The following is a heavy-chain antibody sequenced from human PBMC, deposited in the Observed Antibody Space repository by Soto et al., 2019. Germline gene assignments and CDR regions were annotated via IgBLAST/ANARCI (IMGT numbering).Heavy chain of an antibody. CDR1: GLTFSNYG. CDR2: VSANNGHT. D-gene: IGHD2-8*01. V-gene: IGHV1-18*01. CDR3: ARDIESVTAKHFFYYYAMDV. J-gene: IGHJ6*02. Sequence: ASVKVSCKASGLTFSNYGLNWVRQAPGQGLEWMGWVSANNGHTNYAQNLQGRVSVTTDTSTSTAYMELRGLTFDDTAVYYCARDIESVTAKHFFYYYAMDVWGQGTTVTVSS.